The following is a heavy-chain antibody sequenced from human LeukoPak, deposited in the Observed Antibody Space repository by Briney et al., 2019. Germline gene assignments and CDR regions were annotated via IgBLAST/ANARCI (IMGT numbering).Heavy chain of an antibody. CDR2: INPSSGGT. V-gene: IGHV1-2*02. Sequence: ASVKVSCKASGYTFTGYYMHWVRQAPGQGLEWMGWINPSSGGTNYAQKFQGRVTMTRDTSISTAYMELSRLRSDDTAVYYCARETEPAAIRLGYYYYMDVWGKGTTVTVSS. CDR1: GYTFTGYY. D-gene: IGHD2-2*02. J-gene: IGHJ6*03. CDR3: ARETEPAAIRLGYYYYMDV.